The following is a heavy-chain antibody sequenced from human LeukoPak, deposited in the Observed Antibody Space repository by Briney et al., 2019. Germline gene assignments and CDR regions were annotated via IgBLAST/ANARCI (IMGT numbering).Heavy chain of an antibody. CDR1: GFTVSSNY. D-gene: IGHD5-12*01. CDR3: ARVLVATGYYYYYYMDV. J-gene: IGHJ6*03. Sequence: GGSLRLSCAASGFTVSSNYMSWVRQAPGKGLEWVAVIYSGGSTYYADSVKGRFTISRDNSKNTLYLQINSLRAEDTAVYYCARVLVATGYYYYYYMDVWGKGTTVTVSS. CDR2: IYSGGST. V-gene: IGHV3-53*01.